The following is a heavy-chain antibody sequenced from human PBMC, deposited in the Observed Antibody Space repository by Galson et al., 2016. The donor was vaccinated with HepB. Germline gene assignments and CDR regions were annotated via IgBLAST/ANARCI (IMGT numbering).Heavy chain of an antibody. CDR1: GFSLSNARMG. J-gene: IGHJ4*02. Sequence: PALVKPTQTLTLTCTVSGFSLSNARMGVSWIRQPPGKALEWLAHIFSNDEKSYSTSLKSRLTISQDTSRSQVVLTMTNMDPVDTATYYCARIGSSWYGEVDYWGQGTLVTVSS. V-gene: IGHV2-26*01. D-gene: IGHD6-13*01. CDR2: IFSNDEK. CDR3: ARIGSSWYGEVDY.